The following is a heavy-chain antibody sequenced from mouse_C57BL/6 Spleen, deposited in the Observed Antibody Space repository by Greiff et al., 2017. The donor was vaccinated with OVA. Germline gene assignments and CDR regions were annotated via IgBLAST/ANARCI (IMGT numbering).Heavy chain of an antibody. D-gene: IGHD1-2*01. Sequence: DVKLQESGPGLVKPSQSLSLTCSVTGYSITSGYYWNWIRQFPGNKLEWMGYISYDGSNKYNPSLKNRISITRDTSKNQFFLKLNSVTTEDTATYYCARDRLGYYFDYWGQGTTLTVSS. CDR2: ISYDGSN. CDR3: ARDRLGYYFDY. V-gene: IGHV3-6*01. J-gene: IGHJ2*01. CDR1: GYSITSGYY.